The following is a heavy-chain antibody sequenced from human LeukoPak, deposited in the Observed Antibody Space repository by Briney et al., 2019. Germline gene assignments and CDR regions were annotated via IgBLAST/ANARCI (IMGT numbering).Heavy chain of an antibody. CDR2: ISSSGDTR. CDR1: GFTFSSYE. V-gene: IGHV3-48*03. CDR3: ARGVPYYHYMDV. J-gene: IGHJ6*03. Sequence: GGSLRLSCAASGFTFSSYEMNWVRQAPGKGLEWVSYISSSGDTRYYADSVKGRFSISRDNAKNSLYLQMNTLRAEDTAVYYCARGVPYYHYMDVWGKGTTVTVSS.